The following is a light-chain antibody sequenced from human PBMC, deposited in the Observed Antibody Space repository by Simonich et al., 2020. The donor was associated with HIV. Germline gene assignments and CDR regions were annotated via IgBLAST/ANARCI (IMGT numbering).Light chain of an antibody. CDR2: LGS. Sequence: DIVMTQTPLSLPVTPGEPASISCRSSQRLLHSNGHNYLDWYLQKHGQSPQPLIYLGSNRASGVPDRFSGSGSGTDVTLKISRVEAEDVGVYYCMQALQTPFTFGPGTKVDIK. CDR1: QRLLHSNGHNY. V-gene: IGKV2-28*01. J-gene: IGKJ3*01. CDR3: MQALQTPFT.